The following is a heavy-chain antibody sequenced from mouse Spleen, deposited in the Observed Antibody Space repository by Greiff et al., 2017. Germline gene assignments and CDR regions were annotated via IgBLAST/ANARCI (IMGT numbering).Heavy chain of an antibody. J-gene: IGHJ4*01. CDR1: GFTFSSYG. V-gene: IGHV5-6*01. Sequence: VQLKESGGDLVKPGGSLKLSCAASGFTFSSYGMSWVRQTPDKRLEWVATISSGGSYTYYPDSVKGRFTISRDNAKNTLYLQMSSLKSEDTAMYYCANQLGNAMDYWGQGTSVTVSS. CDR3: ANQLGNAMDY. D-gene: IGHD4-1*02. CDR2: ISSGGSYT.